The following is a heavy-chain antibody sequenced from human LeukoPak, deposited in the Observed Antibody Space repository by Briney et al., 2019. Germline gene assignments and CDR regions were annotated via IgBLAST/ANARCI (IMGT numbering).Heavy chain of an antibody. Sequence: ASVKVSCKASGYTFTGYYMHWVRQAPGQGLEWMGIINPSGGSTSYAQKFQGRVTMTRDTSTSTVYMELSSLRSEDTAVYYCARDRYCSGGSCYQGGRALPDYWGQGTLVTVSS. J-gene: IGHJ4*02. D-gene: IGHD2-15*01. CDR3: ARDRYCSGGSCYQGGRALPDY. V-gene: IGHV1-46*01. CDR2: INPSGGST. CDR1: GYTFTGYY.